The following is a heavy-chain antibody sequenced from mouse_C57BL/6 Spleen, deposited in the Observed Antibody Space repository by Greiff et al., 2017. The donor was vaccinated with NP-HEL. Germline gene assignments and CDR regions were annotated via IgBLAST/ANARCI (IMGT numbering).Heavy chain of an antibody. D-gene: IGHD2-4*01. CDR3: ARRYDYDGGKGYFDY. CDR2: ISDGGGNT. J-gene: IGHJ2*01. CDR1: GFTFSSYT. V-gene: IGHV5-9*01. Sequence: EVMLVESGGGLVKPGGSLKLSCAASGFTFSSYTMSWVRQTPEKRLEWVATISDGGGNTYYPDSVKGRFTISRDNAKNTLYLQMSSLRSEDTALYYCARRYDYDGGKGYFDYWGQGTTLTVSS.